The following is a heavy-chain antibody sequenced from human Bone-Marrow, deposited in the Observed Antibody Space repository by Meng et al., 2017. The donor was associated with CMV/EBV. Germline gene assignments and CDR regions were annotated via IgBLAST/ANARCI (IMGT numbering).Heavy chain of an antibody. V-gene: IGHV3-20*01. CDR2: INWNGGST. D-gene: IGHD3-3*01. CDR3: ARNATQRFLEWLSNYYYYGMDV. CDR1: GFTFDDYG. J-gene: IGHJ6*02. Sequence: GGFLRLSCAASGFTFDDYGMSWVRQAPGKGLEWVSGINWNGGSTGYADSVKGRFTISRDNAKNSLYLQMNSLRAEDTALYHCARNATQRFLEWLSNYYYYGMDVWGQGTTVTVSS.